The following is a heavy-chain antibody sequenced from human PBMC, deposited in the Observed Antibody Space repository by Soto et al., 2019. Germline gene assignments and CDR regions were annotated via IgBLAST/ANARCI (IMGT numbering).Heavy chain of an antibody. D-gene: IGHD3-10*01. CDR2: IHGGGGST. V-gene: IGHV3-23*01. Sequence: GGSLRLSCAASGFSFRKYAMSWVRQAPGKGLEWVSSIHGGGGSTYYADSVKGRFTISRDNSKNTLYLQMNSLRADDTAVYYCAKVLFSNPDDAFDIWGQGTMVTVSS. CDR1: GFSFRKYA. J-gene: IGHJ3*02. CDR3: AKVLFSNPDDAFDI.